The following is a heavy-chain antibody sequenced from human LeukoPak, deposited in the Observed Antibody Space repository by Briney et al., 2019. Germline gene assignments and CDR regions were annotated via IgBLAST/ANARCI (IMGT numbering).Heavy chain of an antibody. D-gene: IGHD2-2*01. CDR1: GFTFDDYT. Sequence: GGSLRLSCAASGFTFDDYTMHWVRQAPGKGLEWVSLISWDGGSTYYADSVKGRFTISRDNSKNSLYLQMNSLRTEDTALCYCAKDDCSSTSCYIDYWGQGTLVTVSS. J-gene: IGHJ4*02. CDR2: ISWDGGST. V-gene: IGHV3-43*01. CDR3: AKDDCSSTSCYIDY.